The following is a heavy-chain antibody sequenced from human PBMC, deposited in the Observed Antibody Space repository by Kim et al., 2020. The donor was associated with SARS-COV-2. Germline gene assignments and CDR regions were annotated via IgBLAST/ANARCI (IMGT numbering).Heavy chain of an antibody. CDR3: ARATGPFSFHYGMDV. V-gene: IGHV1-69*13. Sequence: SVKVSCKAYGNTFTSNAISWVRQAPGQGLEWMGGIIPMFGTPNYAQKFQGRVTITEDESTRAAYMELSSLGSDDTAVYYCARATGPFSFHYGMDVWGQGTTVTVS. CDR1: GNTFTSNA. CDR2: IIPMFGTP. D-gene: IGHD3-9*01. J-gene: IGHJ6*02.